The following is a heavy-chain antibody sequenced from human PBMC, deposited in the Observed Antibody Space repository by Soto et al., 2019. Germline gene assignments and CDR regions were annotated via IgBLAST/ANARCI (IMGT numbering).Heavy chain of an antibody. CDR1: GGSISGYY. CDR3: ARGGDVLMLYAL. D-gene: IGHD2-8*01. Sequence: PSETLSLTCTVSGGSISGYYWSWIRQPPGKGLEWIGYIHYSGSTNYNPSLKSRVTISVDTSKNQFSLKLSSVTAADTAVYYCARGGDVLMLYALWGQGTLVTVSS. V-gene: IGHV4-59*01. CDR2: IHYSGST. J-gene: IGHJ4*02.